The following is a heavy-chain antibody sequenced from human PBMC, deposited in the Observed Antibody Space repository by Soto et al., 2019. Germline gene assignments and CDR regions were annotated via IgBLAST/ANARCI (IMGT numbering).Heavy chain of an antibody. Sequence: SETLSLTCTVSGGSISSSSYYWGWIRQPPGKGLEWIGSIYYSGSTYYNPSLKSRVTISVDTSKNQFSLKLSSVTAADTAVYYCARLDTSWFLWGQGTLVTVSS. CDR1: GGSISSSSYY. CDR3: ARLDTSWFL. V-gene: IGHV4-39*01. J-gene: IGHJ4*02. CDR2: IYYSGST. D-gene: IGHD2-2*01.